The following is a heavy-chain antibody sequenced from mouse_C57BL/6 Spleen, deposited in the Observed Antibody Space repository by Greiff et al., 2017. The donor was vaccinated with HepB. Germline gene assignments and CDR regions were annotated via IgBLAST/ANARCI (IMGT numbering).Heavy chain of an antibody. CDR1: GYTFTSYW. Sequence: QVQLQQPGTELVKPGASVKLSCKASGYTFTSYWMHWVKQRPGQGLEWIGNINPSNGGTNYNEKFKSKATLTVDKSSSTAYMQLSSLTSEDSAVYYCARSPLYYGSSYGYFDVWGTGTTVTVSS. CDR3: ARSPLYYGSSYGYFDV. CDR2: INPSNGGT. V-gene: IGHV1-53*01. D-gene: IGHD1-1*01. J-gene: IGHJ1*03.